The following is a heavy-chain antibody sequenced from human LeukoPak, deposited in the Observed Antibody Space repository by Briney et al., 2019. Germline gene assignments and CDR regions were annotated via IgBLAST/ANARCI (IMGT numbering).Heavy chain of an antibody. J-gene: IGHJ4*02. V-gene: IGHV4-34*01. CDR2: INHSGST. Sequence: SETLSLTCAVYGGSFSVYHWSWIRQPPGKGLEWIGEINHSGSTNYNPSLKSRVTISVDTSKNQFSLKLSSVTAADTAVYYCASSGRFRPPVYWGQGTLVTVSS. CDR3: ASSGRFRPPVY. D-gene: IGHD3-10*01. CDR1: GGSFSVYH.